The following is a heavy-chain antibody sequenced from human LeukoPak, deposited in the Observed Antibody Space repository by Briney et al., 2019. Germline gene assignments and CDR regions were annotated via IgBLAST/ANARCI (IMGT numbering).Heavy chain of an antibody. CDR1: GGSFSGYY. Sequence: SETLSLTCAVYGGSFSGYYWSWIRQPPGKGLEWIGETNHSGSTNYNPSLKSRVTISVDTSKNQFSLKLSSVTAADTAVYYCARAYYDYVWGSYRYTYSDYWGQGTLVTVSS. J-gene: IGHJ4*02. CDR2: TNHSGST. CDR3: ARAYYDYVWGSYRYTYSDY. V-gene: IGHV4-34*01. D-gene: IGHD3-16*02.